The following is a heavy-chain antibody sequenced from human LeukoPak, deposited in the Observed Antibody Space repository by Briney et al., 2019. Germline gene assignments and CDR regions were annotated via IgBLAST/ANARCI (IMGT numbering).Heavy chain of an antibody. J-gene: IGHJ4*02. CDR3: ARGGWQDITY. CDR1: GGSISSNF. V-gene: IGHV4-59*01. Sequence: SETLSLTCTVSGGSISSNFWSWIRQPPGKGLEWIGSIYSSGSTSYNPSLKLRVTISVDTSNNQFSLMVRSVTAADTAVYYFARGGWQDITYWGQGTLVTVSS. CDR2: IYSSGST. D-gene: IGHD3-3*01.